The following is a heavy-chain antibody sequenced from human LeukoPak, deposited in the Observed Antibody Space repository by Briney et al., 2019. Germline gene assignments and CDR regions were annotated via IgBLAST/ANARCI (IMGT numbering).Heavy chain of an antibody. CDR1: GFTFSSYA. CDR3: AKVGGITIFGVVISLFEDYYYMDV. V-gene: IGHV3-23*01. D-gene: IGHD3-3*01. CDR2: ISGSGGST. J-gene: IGHJ6*03. Sequence: GGSLRLSCAASGFTFSSYAMSWVRQAPGKGLEWVSAISGSGGSTYYADSVKGRFTISRDNSKNTLYLQMNSLRAEDTAVYYCAKVGGITIFGVVISLFEDYYYMDVWGKGTTVTVSS.